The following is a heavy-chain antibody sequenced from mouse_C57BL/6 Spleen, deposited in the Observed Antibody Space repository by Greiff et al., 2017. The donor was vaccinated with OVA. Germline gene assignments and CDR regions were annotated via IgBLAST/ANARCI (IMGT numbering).Heavy chain of an antibody. V-gene: IGHV1-64*01. CDR2: IHPNSGST. J-gene: IGHJ2*01. D-gene: IGHD4-1*01. CDR3: ASQNWDGYYFDY. Sequence: QVQLQQPGAELVKPGASVKLSCKASGYTFTSYWMHWVKQRPGQGLEWIGMIHPNSGSTNYNEKFKSKATLTVDKSSSTAYMQLSSLTSEDSAVYYCASQNWDGYYFDYWGQGTTLTVSS. CDR1: GYTFTSYW.